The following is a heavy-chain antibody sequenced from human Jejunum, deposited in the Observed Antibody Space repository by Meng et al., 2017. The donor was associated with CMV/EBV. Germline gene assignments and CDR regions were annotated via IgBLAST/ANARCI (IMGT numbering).Heavy chain of an antibody. V-gene: IGHV1-2*02. CDR2: LNPYTGDT. J-gene: IGHJ4*02. Sequence: ESPFTDYYVNWVRQAPGQGREWLGYLNPYTGDTNYAQKFQGRVSMTRDTPTNTAYMELTRLRSDDTALYYCAKDAGSFLDYYFDFWGQGTLVTVSS. CDR3: AKDAGSFLDYYFDF. D-gene: IGHD3-10*01. CDR1: ESPFTDYY.